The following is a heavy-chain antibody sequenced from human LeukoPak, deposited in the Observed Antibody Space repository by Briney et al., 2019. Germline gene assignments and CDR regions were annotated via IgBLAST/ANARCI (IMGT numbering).Heavy chain of an antibody. Sequence: ASVKVSCKASGYTFTSYGISWVRQAPGQGLEWMGWISAYNGNTNYAQKLQGRVTMTTGTSTSTAYMELRSLRSDDTAVYYCARGFNSRKQWLVSSYWGQGTLVTVSS. CDR2: ISAYNGNT. V-gene: IGHV1-18*01. CDR3: ARGFNSRKQWLVSSY. CDR1: GYTFTSYG. D-gene: IGHD6-19*01. J-gene: IGHJ4*02.